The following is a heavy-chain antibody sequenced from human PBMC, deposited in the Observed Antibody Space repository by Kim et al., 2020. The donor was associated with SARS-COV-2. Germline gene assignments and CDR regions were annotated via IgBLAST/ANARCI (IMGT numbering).Heavy chain of an antibody. V-gene: IGHV1-18*01. D-gene: IGHD6-13*01. CDR1: GYTFTSYG. J-gene: IGHJ3*02. Sequence: ASVKVSCKASGYTFTSYGISWVRQAPGQGLEWMGWISAYNGNTNYAQKLQGRVTMTTDTSTSTAYLGLRSLRSDDTAVYYCARDLGIAAAGPDAFDIWGQGTIVTVSS. CDR3: ARDLGIAAAGPDAFDI. CDR2: ISAYNGNT.